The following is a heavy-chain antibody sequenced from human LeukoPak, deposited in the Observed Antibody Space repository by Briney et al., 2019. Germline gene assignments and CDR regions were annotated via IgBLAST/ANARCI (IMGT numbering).Heavy chain of an antibody. CDR2: IYTSGSA. V-gene: IGHV4-4*07. CDR3: ARDNYDFWSGTYTGRDY. J-gene: IGHJ4*02. Sequence: SETLSLTCTVSGGSISSYYWSWIRQPAGKGLEWIGRIYTSGSANYNPSLKSRVTMSVDTSKNQFSLKLSSVTAADAAVYYCARDNYDFWSGTYTGRDYWGQGTLVTVSS. D-gene: IGHD3-3*01. CDR1: GGSISSYY.